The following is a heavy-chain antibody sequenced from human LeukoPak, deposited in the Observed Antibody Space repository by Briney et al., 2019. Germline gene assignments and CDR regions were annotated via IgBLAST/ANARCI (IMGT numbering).Heavy chain of an antibody. D-gene: IGHD3-22*01. CDR2: ISSSSSYI. CDR1: GFTFSSYS. Sequence: GGSLRLSCAASGFTFSSYSMNWVRQAPGKGLEWVSYISSSSSYIYYADAVKGRFTISRDNAKNSLYLQMNSLRAEDTAVYYCAGAYFYDSSGFYGYWGQGTLVTVSS. J-gene: IGHJ4*02. CDR3: AGAYFYDSSGFYGY. V-gene: IGHV3-21*01.